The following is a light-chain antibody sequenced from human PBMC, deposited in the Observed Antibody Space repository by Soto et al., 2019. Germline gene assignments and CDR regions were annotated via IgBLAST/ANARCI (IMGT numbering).Light chain of an antibody. CDR1: QSVSSSY. Sequence: EIVLTQSPGTLSLSPGEGATLSCRASQSVSSSYIAWYQQRPGQTPSLLIYGASTRATGIPDRFSGSGSGTHFTLTISSLEPEDFAVYYCQQRSNWPRITFGQGTRLEI. CDR3: QQRSNWPRIT. V-gene: IGKV3D-20*02. J-gene: IGKJ5*01. CDR2: GAS.